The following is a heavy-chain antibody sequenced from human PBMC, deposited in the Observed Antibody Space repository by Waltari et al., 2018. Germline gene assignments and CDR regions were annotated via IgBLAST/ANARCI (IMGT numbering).Heavy chain of an antibody. D-gene: IGHD1-26*01. V-gene: IGHV3-7*01. CDR1: GFSIIIYW. CDR2: IKQDGTIK. J-gene: IGHJ4*02. CDR3: ARDLYSGSYSDDY. Sequence: EVQLVESGGDLVQPGGSLRLSCVASGFSIIIYWMSWARQAPGKGREWVANIKQDGTIKGYVGSVKGRFTISRDNAKNSLYLQMNSLRGEDTAVYYCARDLYSGSYSDDYWGQGTLVTVSS.